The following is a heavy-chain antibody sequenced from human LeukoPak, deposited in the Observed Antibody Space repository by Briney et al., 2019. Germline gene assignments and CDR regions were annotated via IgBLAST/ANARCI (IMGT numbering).Heavy chain of an antibody. D-gene: IGHD6-19*01. J-gene: IGHJ4*02. V-gene: IGHV3-7*02. CDR1: GFTFSNYW. Sequence: TGGSLRLSCAASGFTFSNYWMSWVRQAPGKGLEWVANIKQDGSEKYYVDSVKGRFTISRDNAKNSLYLQMNSLRAEDTAVYYCARVSGIAVAGTVDYWGQGTLVTVSS. CDR2: IKQDGSEK. CDR3: ARVSGIAVAGTVDY.